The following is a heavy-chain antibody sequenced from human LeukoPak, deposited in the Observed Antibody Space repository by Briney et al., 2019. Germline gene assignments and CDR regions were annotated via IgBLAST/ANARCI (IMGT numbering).Heavy chain of an antibody. V-gene: IGHV3-21*01. CDR2: ISSSSSYI. Sequence: PGGSLRPSCAASGFTFSSYSMNWVRQAPGKGLEWVSSISSSSSYIYYADSMKGRFTISRDNAKNSLYLQMNSLRAEDTAVYYCARDGGDYYYRLFDYWGQGTLVTVSS. J-gene: IGHJ4*02. CDR3: ARDGGDYYYRLFDY. D-gene: IGHD3-22*01. CDR1: GFTFSSYS.